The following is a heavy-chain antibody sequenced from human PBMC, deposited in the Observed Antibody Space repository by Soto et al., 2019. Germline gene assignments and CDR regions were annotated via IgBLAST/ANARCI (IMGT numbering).Heavy chain of an antibody. CDR3: AKVRYSGPMGYYYGMDV. J-gene: IGHJ6*02. CDR2: IIPIFGTA. CDR1: RVAFSKFI. D-gene: IGHD1-26*01. V-gene: IGHV1-69*13. Sequence: GASVKVSCKASRVAFSKFIVTWVRQAPGLGLEWVGGIIPIFGTANYAQKFQGRVTITADESTSTSYMEVSNLRSEDTAVYYCAKVRYSGPMGYYYGMDVWGQGTTVTVSS.